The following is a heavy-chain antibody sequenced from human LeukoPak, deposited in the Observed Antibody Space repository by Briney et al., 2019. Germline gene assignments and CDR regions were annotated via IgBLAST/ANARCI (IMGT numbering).Heavy chain of an antibody. V-gene: IGHV4-59*01. Sequence: SETLSLTCTVSGGSISSYYWSWIRQPPGKGLEWIGYIYYSGSTNYNPSLKSRVTISVDTSKNQFSLKLSSVTAADTAVYYCARDRSSGPFDYWGQGTLVTVSS. CDR2: IYYSGST. D-gene: IGHD3-22*01. CDR3: ARDRSSGPFDY. J-gene: IGHJ4*02. CDR1: GGSISSYY.